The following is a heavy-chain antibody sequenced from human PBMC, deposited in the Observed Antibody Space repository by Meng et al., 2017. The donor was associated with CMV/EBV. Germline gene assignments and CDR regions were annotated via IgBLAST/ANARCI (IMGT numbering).Heavy chain of an antibody. CDR2: INPNSGGT. D-gene: IGHD2-21*01. J-gene: IGHJ2*01. CDR3: ARVGDCGGDCYADSYWYFDL. Sequence: ASAKVFCKASGYTFTGYYMPWLRQAPGQGLGWMGWINPNSGGTNSAQKFQGRVTMTRDTSISTAYMELSRLRSGDTAVYYCARVGDCGGDCYADSYWYFDLWGRGTLVTVSS. V-gene: IGHV1-2*02. CDR1: GYTFTGYY.